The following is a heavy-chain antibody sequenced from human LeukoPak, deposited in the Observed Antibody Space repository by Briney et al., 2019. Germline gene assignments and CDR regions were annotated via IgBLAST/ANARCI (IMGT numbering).Heavy chain of an antibody. Sequence: ASVKVSCKASGYTFTSYYMHWVRQAPGQGLEWMGIINPSDGSTSYAQKFQGRVTMTRDMSTSTVYMELSSLRSEDTAVYYCARGFYYYDSSGYQIGDDYWGQGTLVTVSS. CDR3: ARGFYYYDSSGYQIGDDY. CDR1: GYTFTSYY. D-gene: IGHD3-22*01. CDR2: INPSDGST. V-gene: IGHV1-46*01. J-gene: IGHJ4*02.